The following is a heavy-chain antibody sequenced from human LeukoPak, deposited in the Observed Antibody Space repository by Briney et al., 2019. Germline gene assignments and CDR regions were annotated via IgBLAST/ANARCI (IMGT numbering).Heavy chain of an antibody. CDR3: VTGSSSGWYYSFEF. CDR1: VDIVSNNSAA. D-gene: IGHD6-19*01. J-gene: IGHJ4*01. CDR2: TYSRSKLYN. Sequence: SQTLTLTFAFSVDIVSNNSAALNWIRQSPSRGLEWLGSTYSRSKLYNNYAVSVKSRITINTYTSQNQFTLKLNSVTPQEKGVDYCVTGSSSGWYYSFEFWGQGTLVTVSS. V-gene: IGHV6-1*01.